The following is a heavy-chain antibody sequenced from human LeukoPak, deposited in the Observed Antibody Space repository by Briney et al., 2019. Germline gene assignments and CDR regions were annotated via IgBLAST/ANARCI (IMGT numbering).Heavy chain of an antibody. Sequence: GGSLRLSCAASGFAFSSYAMHWVRQAPGKGLEWVAIISYDGITEDYSDSVKGRFTISRDNSKNTLYLQMNSLRAEDTAVYYCAKGNRGYGDYGIFDYWGQGTLVTVSS. D-gene: IGHD4-17*01. CDR2: ISYDGITE. J-gene: IGHJ4*02. V-gene: IGHV3-30*04. CDR1: GFAFSSYA. CDR3: AKGNRGYGDYGIFDY.